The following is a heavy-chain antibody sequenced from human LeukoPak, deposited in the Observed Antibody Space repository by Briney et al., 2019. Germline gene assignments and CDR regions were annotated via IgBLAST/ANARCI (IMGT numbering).Heavy chain of an antibody. CDR1: GGTFSSYA. J-gene: IGHJ6*02. V-gene: IGHV1-69*04. Sequence: SVKVSCKASGGTFSSYAISWVRQAPGQGLEWMGRIIPILGIANYAQKFQGRVTITADKSTSTAYMELSSLRSEDTAVYYCARDTIVDTAMVRNYYGMEVWGQGTTVTVSS. D-gene: IGHD5-18*01. CDR3: ARDTIVDTAMVRNYYGMEV. CDR2: IIPILGIA.